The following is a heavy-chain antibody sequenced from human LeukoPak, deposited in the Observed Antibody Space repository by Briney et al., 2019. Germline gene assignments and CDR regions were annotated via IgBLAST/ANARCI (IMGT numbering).Heavy chain of an antibody. CDR2: ISGSGGST. J-gene: IGHJ4*02. D-gene: IGHD6-19*01. V-gene: IGHV3-23*01. Sequence: GGSLRLSCAASGFTLSSYAMTWVRQAPGKGLEWVSAISGSGGSTYYADSVKGRFTISRDNSKNTLYLQMNSLRAEDTAVYYCAKCGGGSSGWPYFDYWGQGTLVTVSS. CDR3: AKCGGGSSGWPYFDY. CDR1: GFTLSSYA.